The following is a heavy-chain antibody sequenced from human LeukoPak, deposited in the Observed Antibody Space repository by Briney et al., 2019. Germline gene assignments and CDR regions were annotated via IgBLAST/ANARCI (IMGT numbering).Heavy chain of an antibody. CDR2: VYYSGST. D-gene: IGHD2-8*01. Sequence: PSETLSLTCTVSSGSTGSSSNYWGWVRQAPGKGLEWIGNVYYSGSTFYNPSLKSRVAISVDTSKNQFSLKLRSVTTADTAIYYCARASFNVVFGNWFDPWGQGTLVTVSS. CDR3: ARASFNVVFGNWFDP. V-gene: IGHV4-39*01. J-gene: IGHJ5*02. CDR1: SGSTGSSSNY.